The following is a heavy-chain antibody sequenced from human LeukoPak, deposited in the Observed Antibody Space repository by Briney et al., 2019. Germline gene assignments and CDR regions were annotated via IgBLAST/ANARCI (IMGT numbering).Heavy chain of an antibody. V-gene: IGHV1-69*13. D-gene: IGHD3-22*01. Sequence: AASVKVSCKASGYTFTSYAISWVRQAPGQGLEWMGGIIPIFGTANYAQKFQGRVTITADESTSTAYMELSSLRSEDTAMYYCARSPTGGYYYDSSGYYYWHFQHWGQGTLVTVSS. CDR2: IIPIFGTA. CDR3: ARSPTGGYYYDSSGYYYWHFQH. CDR1: GYTFTSYA. J-gene: IGHJ1*01.